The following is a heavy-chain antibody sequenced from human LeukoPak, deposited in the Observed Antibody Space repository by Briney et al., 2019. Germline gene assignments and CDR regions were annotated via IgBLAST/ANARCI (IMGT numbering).Heavy chain of an antibody. CDR1: GYSFTSYW. CDR3: ARRIAVAGTEIDY. D-gene: IGHD6-19*01. V-gene: IGHV5-10-1*01. J-gene: IGHJ4*02. CDR2: IDPSDSYT. Sequence: GEPLKISCKGSGYSFTSYWISWVRQMPGKGLEWMGRIDPSDSYTNYSPSFQGHVTISADKSISTAYLQWSSLKASDTAMYYCARRIAVAGTEIDYWGQGTLVTVSS.